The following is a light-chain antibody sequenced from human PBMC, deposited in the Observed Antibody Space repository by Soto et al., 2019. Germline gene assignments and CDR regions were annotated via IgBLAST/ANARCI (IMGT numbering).Light chain of an antibody. V-gene: IGLV2-14*01. CDR1: TSDVGGYNY. CDR3: SSFTSAYTFV. J-gene: IGLJ1*01. Sequence: QSALTQPASVSGSPGQSIAISCTGTTSDVGGYNYVSWYQRHPGKAPKLLLSEVSNRPSGVSDRFSGSKSGNTASLTISGLQTQDEADYYCSSFTSAYTFVFGTGTKLTVL. CDR2: EVS.